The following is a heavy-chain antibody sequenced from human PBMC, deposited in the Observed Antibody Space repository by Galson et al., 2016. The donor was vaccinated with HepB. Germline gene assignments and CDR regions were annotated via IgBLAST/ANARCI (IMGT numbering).Heavy chain of an antibody. V-gene: IGHV1-3*01. J-gene: IGHJ6*02. CDR1: GYTFTRYA. CDR2: INAANGNT. D-gene: IGHD3-3*02. Sequence: SVKVSCKASGYTFTRYAIHWVRQAPGQRLEWMGWINAANGNTKYSRRFQGRVTISTDTSASTAFMELSGLRSEDTAVFYCARCPISKYYAMDVWGQGTTVTVSS. CDR3: ARCPISKYYAMDV.